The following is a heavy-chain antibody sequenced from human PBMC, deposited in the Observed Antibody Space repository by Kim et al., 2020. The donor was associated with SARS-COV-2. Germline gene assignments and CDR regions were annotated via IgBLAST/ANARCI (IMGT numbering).Heavy chain of an antibody. V-gene: IGHV4-30-2*04. J-gene: IGHJ3*02. CDR3: ARGPVDI. Sequence: SGSTYHNPSLKSRVTISVDTSKNQFSLKRSSVTAADTAVYYCARGPVDIWGQGTMVTVSS. CDR2: SGST.